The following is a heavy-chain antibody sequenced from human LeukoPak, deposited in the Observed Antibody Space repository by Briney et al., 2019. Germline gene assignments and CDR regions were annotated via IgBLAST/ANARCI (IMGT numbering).Heavy chain of an antibody. V-gene: IGHV3-74*01. CDR1: GFTFSSYW. Sequence: PGGSLRLSCAASGFTFSSYWMHWVRHAPGKGRVWVSRIKGDGSISYADSVKGRFTISRDNAKNTLYLQMNSLRAEDTAVYYCARARDGYNYLYFDYWGQGSLVTVSS. CDR3: ARARDGYNYLYFDY. J-gene: IGHJ4*02. D-gene: IGHD5-24*01. CDR2: IKGDGSI.